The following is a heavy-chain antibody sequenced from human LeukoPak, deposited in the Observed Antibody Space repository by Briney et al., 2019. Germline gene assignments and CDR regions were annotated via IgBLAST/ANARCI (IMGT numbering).Heavy chain of an antibody. CDR3: ARDRVAGSMRRVYSMDV. Sequence: GGSLRLSCAASGFTFSSYSVNWVRQAPGKGLEWVSSISSSSTYIYYADSVKGRFTISRDNAKNSLYLQMNSLRAEDTAVYYCARDRVAGSMRRVYSMDVWGQGTTVTVSS. CDR1: GFTFSSYS. D-gene: IGHD6-19*01. V-gene: IGHV3-21*01. CDR2: ISSSSTYI. J-gene: IGHJ6*02.